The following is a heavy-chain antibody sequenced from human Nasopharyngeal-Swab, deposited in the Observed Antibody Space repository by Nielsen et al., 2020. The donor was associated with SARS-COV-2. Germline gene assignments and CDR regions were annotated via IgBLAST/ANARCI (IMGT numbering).Heavy chain of an antibody. CDR2: ISSSSSSI. J-gene: IGHJ4*02. CDR1: GFTFSSYS. D-gene: IGHD3-10*01. CDR3: ARDPAYYFGSGSYYPDY. V-gene: IGHV3-48*02. Sequence: GESLKIFCAASGFTFSSYSMNWVRQAPGKGLEWVSYISSSSSSIYYADSVKGRFTISRDNAKNSLCLQMDSLRDEDSAVYYCARDPAYYFGSGSYYPDYWGQGTLVTVSS.